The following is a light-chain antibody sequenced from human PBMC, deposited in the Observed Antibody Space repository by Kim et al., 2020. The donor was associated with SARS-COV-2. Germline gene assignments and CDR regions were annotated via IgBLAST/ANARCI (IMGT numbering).Light chain of an antibody. CDR1: QGVSKY. CDR3: QHLKSYPYS. CDR2: AVS. J-gene: IGKJ2*03. Sequence: IQLTQSPSFLSASVGDRVTITCRASQGVSKYLAWYQQRPGKAPNLLIYAVSTLQSGVPSRFSGSGSETEFSLTIDNLQPEDFGTYYCQHLKSYPYSFGQGTKLEI. V-gene: IGKV1-9*01.